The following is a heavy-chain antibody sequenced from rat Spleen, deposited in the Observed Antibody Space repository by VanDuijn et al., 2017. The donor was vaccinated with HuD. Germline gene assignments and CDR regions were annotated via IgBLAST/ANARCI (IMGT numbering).Heavy chain of an antibody. CDR2: ISYDGSST. CDR3: ARHDDY. V-gene: IGHV5-29*01. CDR1: GFTFTNYG. Sequence: EVQLVESGGGLVQPGRSLKLSCAASGFTFTNYGMAWVRQAPTKGLEWVATISYDGSSTYYRDSVKGRFTISRDNAKSTLYLQMDSLRSEDTATYYCARHDDYWGQGVMVTVSS. J-gene: IGHJ2*01.